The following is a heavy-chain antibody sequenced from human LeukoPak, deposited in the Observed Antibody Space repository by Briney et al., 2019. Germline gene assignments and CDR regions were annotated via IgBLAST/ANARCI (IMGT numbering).Heavy chain of an antibody. D-gene: IGHD3-22*01. CDR1: GFIFSDYA. J-gene: IGHJ4*02. Sequence: PGGSLRLSCAASGFIFSDYAMSWVRQAPGKGLERVSAISDSKRGGTTYYADSVKGRFTISRDTSKNTLYLQMSSLRVEDTAVYYCAKVPNYYDTTTYYGWGQGTLVAVSS. CDR3: AKVPNYYDTTTYYG. V-gene: IGHV3-23*01. CDR2: ISDSKRGGTT.